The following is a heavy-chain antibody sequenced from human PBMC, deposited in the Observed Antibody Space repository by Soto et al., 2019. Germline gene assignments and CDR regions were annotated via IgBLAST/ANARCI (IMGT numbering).Heavy chain of an antibody. V-gene: IGHV1-69*06. Sequence: QERLVQSGAEVRKPGSSVKVSCKVTGGTSTRYAINWVRQAPGQGLEWMGGIVPMFGTSKYAQKFQGRVTITEDTSTNIAYMELRSLRSEDTAGYYCNRGSEYDFWSGYLWGQGTLVSVSS. J-gene: IGHJ4*02. CDR1: GGTSTRYA. D-gene: IGHD3-3*01. CDR2: IVPMFGTS. CDR3: NRGSEYDFWSGYL.